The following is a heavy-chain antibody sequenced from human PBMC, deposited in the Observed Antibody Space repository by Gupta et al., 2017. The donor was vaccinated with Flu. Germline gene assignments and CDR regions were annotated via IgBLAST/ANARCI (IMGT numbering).Heavy chain of an antibody. J-gene: IGHJ4*02. Sequence: GWIRQPPGKGLEWVGSIYYTGTTYYNPSLGSRVTISVDTSKNQFSLHLNSVIAADTAVYFCVSNGVDGNEDYWGQGTLVTVSS. D-gene: IGHD2-8*01. CDR2: IYYTGTT. CDR3: VSNGVDGNEDY. V-gene: IGHV4-39*01.